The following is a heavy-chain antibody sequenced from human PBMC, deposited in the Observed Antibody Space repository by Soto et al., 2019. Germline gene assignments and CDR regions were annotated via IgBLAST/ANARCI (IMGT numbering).Heavy chain of an antibody. CDR2: INPSGGYT. V-gene: IGHV1-46*03. D-gene: IGHD2-21*02. CDR1: GYTFSSYY. J-gene: IGHJ4*02. CDR3: ARGGGIVVVTAPYDY. Sequence: ASVKVSCKPSGYTFSSYYMNWVRQAPGQGLEWLGIINPSGGYTTYAQRFLGRVTMTSDTSTSTVHMELGSLTSEDTAVYYCARGGGIVVVTAPYDYCGQGTLVTVSS.